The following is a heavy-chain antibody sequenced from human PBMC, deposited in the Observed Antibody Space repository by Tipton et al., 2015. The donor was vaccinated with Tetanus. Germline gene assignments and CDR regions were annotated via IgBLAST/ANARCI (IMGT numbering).Heavy chain of an antibody. V-gene: IGHV3-9*01. CDR1: GFTFDDYA. D-gene: IGHD3-3*01. J-gene: IGHJ4*02. CDR2: ISWNSGSI. Sequence: AASGFTFDDYAMHWVRQAPGKGLEWVSGISWNSGSIGYADSVKGRFTISRDNAKNSLYLQMNSLRAEDTALYYCAKGWVYYDFWSALDYWGQGTLVTVSS. CDR3: AKGWVYYDFWSALDY.